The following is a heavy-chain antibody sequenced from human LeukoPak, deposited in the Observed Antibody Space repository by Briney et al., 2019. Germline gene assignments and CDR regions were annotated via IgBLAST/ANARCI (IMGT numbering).Heavy chain of an antibody. CDR3: ARFVTPRVLRLDY. CDR2: IDPSDSYT. V-gene: IGHV5-10-1*01. D-gene: IGHD2/OR15-2a*01. J-gene: IGHJ4*02. Sequence: GESLKISCKGSGYSFTSYWISWVRQMPGKGLEWMGRIDPSDSYTNYSPSFQGHVTISADESISTAYLQWSSLKASDTAMYYCARFVTPRVLRLDYWGQGTLVTVSS. CDR1: GYSFTSYW.